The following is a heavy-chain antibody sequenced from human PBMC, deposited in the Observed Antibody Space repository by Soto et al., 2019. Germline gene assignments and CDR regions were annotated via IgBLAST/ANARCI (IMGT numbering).Heavy chain of an antibody. V-gene: IGHV4-59*08. Sequence: PSETLSLTCTVSGGSISSYYWSWIRQPPGKGLEWIGYIYYSGSTNYNPSLKSRVTISVDTSKNQFSLKLSSVTAADTAVYYCARNRGGITIFGVVTEGIGHFDYWGQGTLVTVSS. CDR2: IYYSGST. D-gene: IGHD3-3*01. J-gene: IGHJ4*02. CDR3: ARNRGGITIFGVVTEGIGHFDY. CDR1: GGSISSYY.